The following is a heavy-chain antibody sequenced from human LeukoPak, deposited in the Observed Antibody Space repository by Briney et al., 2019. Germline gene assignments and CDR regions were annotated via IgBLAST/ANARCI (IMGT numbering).Heavy chain of an antibody. CDR1: GGSISSGGYY. V-gene: IGHV4-30-2*01. CDR2: IYHSGST. CDR3: ARDSSGLMSEYYFDY. D-gene: IGHD3-22*01. J-gene: IGHJ4*02. Sequence: SETLSLTCTVSGGSISSGGYYWSWIRQPPGKGLEWIGYIYHSGSTYYNPSLKSRVTISVGRSKNQFSLKLSSVTAADTAVYYCARDSSGLMSEYYFDYWGQGTLVTVSS.